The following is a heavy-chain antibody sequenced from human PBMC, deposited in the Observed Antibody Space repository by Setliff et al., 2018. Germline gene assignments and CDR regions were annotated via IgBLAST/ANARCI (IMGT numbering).Heavy chain of an antibody. D-gene: IGHD2-21*02. CDR1: GLTARDSY. Sequence: GGSLRLSCAVSGLTARDSYLCWVRQAPGKGLEWVSLFYRGGTPSYVDSVKGRFTISTDYSKNVFYLQMNSLRVEDTAIYYCVRTLRDSFDIWGLGTMVTVSS. V-gene: IGHV3-53*01. CDR3: VRTLRDSFDI. J-gene: IGHJ3*02. CDR2: FYRGGTP.